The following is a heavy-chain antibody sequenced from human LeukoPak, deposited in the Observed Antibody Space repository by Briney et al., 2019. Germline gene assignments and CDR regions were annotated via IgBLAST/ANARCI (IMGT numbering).Heavy chain of an antibody. V-gene: IGHV1-2*02. CDR2: INPSSGGT. Sequence: ASVKVSCKASGYTFTGYYMHWVRQAPGQGLEWMGWINPSSGGTNYAQKFQGRVTMTRDTSISTAYMELSRLRSDDTAVYYCARGPPKYSGYDSNWFAPWGQGTLVTVSS. CDR3: ARGPPKYSGYDSNWFAP. J-gene: IGHJ5*02. D-gene: IGHD5-12*01. CDR1: GYTFTGYY.